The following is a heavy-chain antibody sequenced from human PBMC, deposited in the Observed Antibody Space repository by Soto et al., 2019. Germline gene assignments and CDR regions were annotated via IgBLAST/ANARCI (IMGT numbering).Heavy chain of an antibody. D-gene: IGHD1-7*01. CDR2: ISSSSSYI. CDR3: ARAGTGGPVLFAFDI. CDR1: GFTFSSYS. Sequence: PGGSLRLSCAASGFTFSSYSMNWVRQAPGKGLEWVSSISSSSSYIYYADSVKGRFTISRHNSKNTLYLQMNSLRAEDTAVYYCARAGTGGPVLFAFDIWGQGTMVTVSS. V-gene: IGHV3-21*04. J-gene: IGHJ3*02.